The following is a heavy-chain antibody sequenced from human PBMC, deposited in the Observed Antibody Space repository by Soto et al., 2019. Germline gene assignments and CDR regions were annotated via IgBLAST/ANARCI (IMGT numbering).Heavy chain of an antibody. CDR2: ISYDGTKT. CDR1: GFTFSIYA. V-gene: IGHV3-30*18. CDR3: AEDRGPRRQWLIGPFAY. Sequence: QVQLVESGGGVVQPGRSLRVSCAASGFTFSIYAMHWVRQAPGTGLEWVAVISYDGTKTYYADSVKGRFTISRDNSKNTGYLQMNSLSDEDPAVYYCAEDRGPRRQWLIGPFAYWGQGTWVSVSP. J-gene: IGHJ4*02. D-gene: IGHD6-19*01.